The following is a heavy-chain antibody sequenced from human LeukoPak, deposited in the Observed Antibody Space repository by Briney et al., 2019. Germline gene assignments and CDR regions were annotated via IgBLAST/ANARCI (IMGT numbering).Heavy chain of an antibody. V-gene: IGHV4-59*01. Sequence: TSETLSLTCTVSGASIRSNFWSWIRQPPGKRLEWIGYVYYSGTSDYNPSLKSRVTMSVDTSKNQVSLRLNSVTAADTAMYYCTRVERRRWYPNFDLWGQGTLVTVSS. CDR1: GASIRSNF. D-gene: IGHD6-13*01. CDR3: TRVERRRWYPNFDL. J-gene: IGHJ4*02. CDR2: VYYSGTS.